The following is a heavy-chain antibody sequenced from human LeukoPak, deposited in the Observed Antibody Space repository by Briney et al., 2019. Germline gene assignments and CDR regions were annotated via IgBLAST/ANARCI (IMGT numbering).Heavy chain of an antibody. Sequence: PSETLSLTCTVSGGSISSSSYYWGWIRQPPGKGLEWIGSIYYSGSTYYNPSLKSRVTISVDTSKNQFSLKLSSVTAADTAVYYCAGPRGHTAVSYYFDYWGQGTLVTVSS. D-gene: IGHD5-18*01. J-gene: IGHJ4*02. V-gene: IGHV4-39*01. CDR1: GGSISSSSYY. CDR3: AGPRGHTAVSYYFDY. CDR2: IYYSGST.